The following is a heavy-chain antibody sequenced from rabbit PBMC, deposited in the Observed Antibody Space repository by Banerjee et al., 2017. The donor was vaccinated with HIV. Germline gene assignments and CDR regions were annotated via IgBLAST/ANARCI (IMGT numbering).Heavy chain of an antibody. CDR1: GFSFSSSYY. J-gene: IGHJ4*01. Sequence: QEQLVESGGGLVQPEGSLTLTCTASGFSFSSSYYMCWVRQAPGKGLEWIACIYIGSSGSSYYASWAKGRFTISKTSSTTVTLQMTSLTAADTATYFCTRDYNYDDYVYLDLWGQGTLVTVS. D-gene: IGHD2-1*01. CDR3: TRDYNYDDYVYLDL. V-gene: IGHV1S45*01. CDR2: IYIGSSGSS.